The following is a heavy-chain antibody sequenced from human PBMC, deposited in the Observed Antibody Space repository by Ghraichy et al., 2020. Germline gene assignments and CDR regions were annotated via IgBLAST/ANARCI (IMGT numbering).Heavy chain of an antibody. CDR1: GFTFSTYA. CDR2: IGGSGGGT. V-gene: IGHV3-23*01. CDR3: AKDLTHTVVTPVDY. Sequence: GGSLRLSCAASGFTFSTYAMSWVRQAPGKGLEWVSGIGGSGGGTYYADSVKGRFTISRDNSKNTLYLQMNSLRAEDTALYYCAKDLTHTVVTPVDYWGQGTLVTVSS. D-gene: IGHD4-23*01. J-gene: IGHJ4*02.